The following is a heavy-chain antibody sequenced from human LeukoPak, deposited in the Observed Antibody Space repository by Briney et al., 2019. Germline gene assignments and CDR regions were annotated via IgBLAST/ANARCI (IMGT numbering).Heavy chain of an antibody. J-gene: IGHJ4*02. CDR2: IYYSGST. CDR1: GGSISSSSYY. V-gene: IGHV4-39*07. CDR3: ARRWSRWYLGYGFDY. Sequence: SETLSLTCTVSGGSISSSSYYWGWIRQPPGKGLEWIGSIYYSGSTYYNPSLKSRVTISVDTSKNQFSLKLSSVTAAATAVYYCARRWSRWYLGYGFDYWGQGTLVTVSS. D-gene: IGHD6-19*01.